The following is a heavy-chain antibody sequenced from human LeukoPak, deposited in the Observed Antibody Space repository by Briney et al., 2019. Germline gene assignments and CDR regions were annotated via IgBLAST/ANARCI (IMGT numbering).Heavy chain of an antibody. D-gene: IGHD3-3*01. Sequence: ASVKVSCKASGYTFTSYYMHWVRQAPGQGLEWMGIINPSGGSTSYAQKFQGRVTMTRDTSTSTVYMELSSLRSEDTAVYYCARGITIFGVAVALDYWGQGTLVTVSS. V-gene: IGHV1-46*01. CDR1: GYTFTSYY. CDR2: INPSGGST. CDR3: ARGITIFGVAVALDY. J-gene: IGHJ4*02.